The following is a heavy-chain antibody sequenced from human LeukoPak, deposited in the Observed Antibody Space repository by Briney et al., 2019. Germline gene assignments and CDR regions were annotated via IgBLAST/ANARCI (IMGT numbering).Heavy chain of an antibody. D-gene: IGHD7-27*01. V-gene: IGHV3-66*01. CDR3: ARGTGCGGGPCPISHYYYHYYMDV. CDR1: GFTVSSNY. CDR2: IYGNGST. Sequence: GGSLRLSCAASGFTVSSNYMSWVRQAPGKGLEWVSVIYGNGSTYYADSVKGRFTISRDNSKNTLYLQMNSLRAEDTAVYYCARGTGCGGGPCPISHYYYHYYMDVWGKGTTVTVSS. J-gene: IGHJ6*03.